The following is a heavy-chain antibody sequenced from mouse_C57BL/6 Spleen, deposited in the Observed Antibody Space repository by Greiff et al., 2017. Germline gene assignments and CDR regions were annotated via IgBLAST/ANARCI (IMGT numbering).Heavy chain of an antibody. V-gene: IGHV7-3*01. CDR2: IRNKANGYTT. Sequence: EVQRVESGGGLVQPGGSLSLSCAASGFTFTDYYMSWVRQPPGQAIEWLGFIRNKANGYTTEYSASVKGRFTISRDNSQSILYLQMNALRAEDSATYYCARWDGYYGFAYWGQGTLVTVSA. D-gene: IGHD2-3*01. CDR3: ARWDGYYGFAY. J-gene: IGHJ3*01. CDR1: GFTFTDYY.